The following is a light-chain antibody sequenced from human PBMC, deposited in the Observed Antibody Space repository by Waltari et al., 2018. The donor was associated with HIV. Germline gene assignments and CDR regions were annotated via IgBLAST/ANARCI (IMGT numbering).Light chain of an antibody. Sequence: QSALTPPASVSGSPGQSITISCTGSTSDFGLYDFISWYQQPPGGVPRVIIYEVFRRPSGVSSRFSGSKSGNTASLTISWLQTEDEADYYCTSFTSNYTVIFGGGTKVTVL. V-gene: IGLV2-14*01. CDR1: TSDFGLYDF. CDR3: TSFTSNYTVI. J-gene: IGLJ2*01. CDR2: EVF.